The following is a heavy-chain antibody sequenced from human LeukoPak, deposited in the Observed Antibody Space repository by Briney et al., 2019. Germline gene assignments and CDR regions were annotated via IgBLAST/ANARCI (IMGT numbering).Heavy chain of an antibody. CDR3: ARNPHYWWELLSVPYFDY. J-gene: IGHJ4*02. Sequence: SETLSLTCTVSGGSISSSSYYWGWIRQPPGKGLEWIGSIYYSGSTYYNPSLKSRVTISVDTSKNQFSLKLSSVTAADTAVYYCARNPHYWWELLSVPYFDYWGQGTLVTVSS. CDR2: IYYSGST. CDR1: GGSISSSSYY. V-gene: IGHV4-39*01. D-gene: IGHD1-26*01.